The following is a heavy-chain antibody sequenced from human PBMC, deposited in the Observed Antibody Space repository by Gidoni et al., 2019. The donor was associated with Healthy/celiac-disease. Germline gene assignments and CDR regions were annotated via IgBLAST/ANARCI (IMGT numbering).Heavy chain of an antibody. CDR1: GFTFSSYG. CDR2: ISYDGSNK. Sequence: QVQLVESGGGVVQPGRSLRLSCAASGFTFSSYGMHWVRQAPGKGLEWVAVISYDGSNKYYADSVKGRFTISRDNSKNTLYLQMNSLRAEDTAVYYCAKSQGPRRDPSDYWGQGTLVTVSS. V-gene: IGHV3-30*18. J-gene: IGHJ4*02. CDR3: AKSQGPRRDPSDY.